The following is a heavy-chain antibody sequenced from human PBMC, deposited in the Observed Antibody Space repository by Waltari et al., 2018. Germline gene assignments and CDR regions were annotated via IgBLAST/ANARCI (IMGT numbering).Heavy chain of an antibody. CDR1: GGTFSSYT. CDR3: ARDTVTNRGDY. V-gene: IGHV1-69*02. Sequence: QVQLVQSGAEVKKPGSSVKVSCKASGGTFSSYTISWVRQAPGQGLEWMGRIIPILGIANYAQKCQGRVTITADKSTSTAYMELSSLRSEDTAVYYCARDTVTNRGDYWGQGTLVTVSS. J-gene: IGHJ4*02. D-gene: IGHD4-17*01. CDR2: IIPILGIA.